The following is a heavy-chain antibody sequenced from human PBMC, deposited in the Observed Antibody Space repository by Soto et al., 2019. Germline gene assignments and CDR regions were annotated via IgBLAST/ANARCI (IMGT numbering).Heavy chain of an antibody. Sequence: QVQLVESGGGVVQPGRSLRLSCAASGFTFSNYGMHWVRQAPGKGLEWVAVILNAGSNRYHADSVKDRLTISRDNSKNTLYLQMNSRRSEDTAVYYCARDDEYSGNGMDVWGQGNTVTVS. CDR1: GFTFSNYG. CDR3: ARDDEYSGNGMDV. V-gene: IGHV3-33*01. J-gene: IGHJ6*02. CDR2: ILNAGSNR. D-gene: IGHD3-10*01.